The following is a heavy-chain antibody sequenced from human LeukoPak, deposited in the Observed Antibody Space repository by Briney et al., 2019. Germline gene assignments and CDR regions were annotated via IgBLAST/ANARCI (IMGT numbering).Heavy chain of an antibody. J-gene: IGHJ6*02. D-gene: IGHD6-6*01. Sequence: SETLSLTCAVYGGSFSGYYWSWIRQPPGKGLEWIGEINHSGSTNYNPSLKSRVTISVDTSKNQFSLKLSSVTATDTAVYYCARGTGSIAARSPYYYYGMDVWGQGTTVTVSS. CDR3: ARGTGSIAARSPYYYYGMDV. CDR1: GGSFSGYY. V-gene: IGHV4-34*01. CDR2: INHSGST.